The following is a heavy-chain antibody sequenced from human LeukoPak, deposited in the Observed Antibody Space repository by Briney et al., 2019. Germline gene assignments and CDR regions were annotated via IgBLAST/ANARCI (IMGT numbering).Heavy chain of an antibody. J-gene: IGHJ3*02. CDR1: EFTFSSYT. CDR2: ISSSSSYI. V-gene: IGHV3-21*01. CDR3: ARVGYSWNAFDI. Sequence: PGGSLRLSCAASEFTFSSYTMNWVRQAPGKGLEWVSSISSSSSYIYYADSVKGRFTISKNNAKNSLYLQVNSLRAEDTAVYYCARVGYSWNAFDIWGQGTMVTVSS. D-gene: IGHD5-12*01.